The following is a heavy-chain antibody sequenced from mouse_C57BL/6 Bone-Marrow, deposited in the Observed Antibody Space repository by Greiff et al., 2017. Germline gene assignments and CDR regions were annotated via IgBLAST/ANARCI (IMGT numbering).Heavy chain of an antibody. D-gene: IGHD2-3*01. V-gene: IGHV1-69*01. Sequence: QVQLQQPGAELVMPGASVKLSCKASGYTFTSYWMHWVKQRPGPGLEWIGGIDPSDSYTNYNQKFKSKSTLTVDKSSSTAYMQLSSLASEVSAVYYCAIDGCYSYYFDYWGQGTTLTVSS. CDR1: GYTFTSYW. CDR3: AIDGCYSYYFDY. J-gene: IGHJ2*01. CDR2: IDPSDSYT.